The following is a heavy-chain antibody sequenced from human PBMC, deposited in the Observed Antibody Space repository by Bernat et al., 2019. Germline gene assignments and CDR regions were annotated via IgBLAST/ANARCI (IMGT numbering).Heavy chain of an antibody. D-gene: IGHD6-13*01. CDR2: ISYDGSNK. V-gene: IGHV3-30*18. CDR3: AKDKDSSSWYLLDYYYYGMDV. Sequence: QVQLVESGGGVVQPGRSLRLSCAASGFTFSSYGIHWVRQAPGKGLEWVAVISYDGSNKYYADSVKGRFTISRDNSKNTLYLQMNSLRAEDTAVYYCAKDKDSSSWYLLDYYYYGMDVWGQGTTVTVSS. J-gene: IGHJ6*02. CDR1: GFTFSSYG.